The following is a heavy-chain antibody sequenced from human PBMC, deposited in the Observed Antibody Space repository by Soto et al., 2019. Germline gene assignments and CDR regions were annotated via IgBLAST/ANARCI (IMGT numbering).Heavy chain of an antibody. V-gene: IGHV3-23*01. CDR1: GFTFSNYA. D-gene: IGHD7-27*01. Sequence: EVQLLQSGGDLVQPGGSLRLSCVASGFTFSNYAMSWVRQAPGKGLQWVSTVSGGGDSTYYADSLKGRFTTSRDNSNSAIYLQMTSLRAGDTAVYYCAKGGLLTEVAYFDFWGLGTLVTVSS. CDR3: AKGGLLTEVAYFDF. CDR2: VSGGGDST. J-gene: IGHJ4*02.